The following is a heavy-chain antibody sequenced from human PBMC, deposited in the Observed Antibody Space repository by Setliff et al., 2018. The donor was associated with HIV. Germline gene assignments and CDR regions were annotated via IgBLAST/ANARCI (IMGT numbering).Heavy chain of an antibody. V-gene: IGHV1-69*13. CDR1: RYAFTDYY. CDR3: ARGATYYYDSSGYYSLLADAFDI. CDR2: IIPIFGSP. D-gene: IGHD3-22*01. J-gene: IGHJ3*02. Sequence: SVKVSCKASRYAFTDYYMHWVRQAPGQGLEWVGGIIPIFGSPDYAQKFQGRVTITADEPTSIVYMELSSLRSEDTAVYYCARGATYYYDSSGYYSLLADAFDIWGQGTMVTVSS.